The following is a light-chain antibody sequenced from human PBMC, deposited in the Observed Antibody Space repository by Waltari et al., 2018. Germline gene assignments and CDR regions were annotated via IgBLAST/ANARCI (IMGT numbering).Light chain of an antibody. CDR2: EDP. Sequence: SYVLTQPPSVSVAPGQTARITCGDNNLGSKSVHWYQQKPGRAPPLVIAEDPDRPSGIPERSSGSHSGTTATLTISRVEAGDEADYDCHVWDSISDHVIFGGGTKLTVL. V-gene: IGLV3-21*02. CDR1: NLGSKS. J-gene: IGLJ2*01. CDR3: HVWDSISDHVI.